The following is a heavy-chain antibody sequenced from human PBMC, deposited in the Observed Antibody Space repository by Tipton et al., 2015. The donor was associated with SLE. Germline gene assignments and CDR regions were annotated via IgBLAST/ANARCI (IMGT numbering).Heavy chain of an antibody. V-gene: IGHV4-59*11. J-gene: IGHJ4*02. CDR1: GGSISSHY. Sequence: TLSLTCTVSGGSISSHYWSWIRQPPGKGLEWIGYIYYSGRTNYNPSLQSRVTISVDTSKNQFSLKLNSVTAADTAVYYCARSAGYSSSGAHFDYWGQGTLVTVSS. D-gene: IGHD6-13*01. CDR2: IYYSGRT. CDR3: ARSAGYSSSGAHFDY.